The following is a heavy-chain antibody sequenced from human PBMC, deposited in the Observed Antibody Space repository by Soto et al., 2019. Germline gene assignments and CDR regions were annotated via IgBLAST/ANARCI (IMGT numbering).Heavy chain of an antibody. V-gene: IGHV3-48*01. Sequence: PGGSLRLSCAASGFTFSTYSMNWVRQAPGKGLEWVSYISSSSSSIYYADSAKGRFTISRDNAENSLYLQMNSLRAEDTAVYYSARRYYNSDAFDIWGQGTKVTVSS. D-gene: IGHD1-1*01. CDR2: ISSSSSSI. CDR1: GFTFSTYS. CDR3: ARRYYNSDAFDI. J-gene: IGHJ3*02.